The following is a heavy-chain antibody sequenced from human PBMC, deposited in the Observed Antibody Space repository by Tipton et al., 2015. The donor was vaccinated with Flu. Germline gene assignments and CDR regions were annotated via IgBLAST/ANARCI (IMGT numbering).Heavy chain of an antibody. CDR1: GYSISSGYY. J-gene: IGHJ4*02. V-gene: IGHV4-38-2*01. D-gene: IGHD6-19*01. CDR2: IYRSGST. CDR3: ARVLVAGTGPLFDY. Sequence: LRLSCAVSGYSISSGYYWGWIRQPPGKGLEWIGSIYRSGSTYYNPSLKSRVTISVDTSKNQFSLKLSSVTAADTAVYYCARVLVAGTGPLFDYWGQGTLVTVSS.